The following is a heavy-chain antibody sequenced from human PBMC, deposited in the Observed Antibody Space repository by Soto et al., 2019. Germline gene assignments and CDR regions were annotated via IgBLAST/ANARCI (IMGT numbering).Heavy chain of an antibody. J-gene: IGHJ6*04. CDR3: ANYDILTGYHPRMDV. Sequence: QVQLVESGGGVVQPGRSLRLSCAASGFTFSSYGMHWVRQAPGKGLEWVAVISYDGSNKYYADSVKGRFTISRDNSKNTMYLKMNSLSAEDTGVYYCANYDILTGYHPRMDVWGKGTTVTVSS. CDR1: GFTFSSYG. CDR2: ISYDGSNK. V-gene: IGHV3-30*18. D-gene: IGHD3-9*01.